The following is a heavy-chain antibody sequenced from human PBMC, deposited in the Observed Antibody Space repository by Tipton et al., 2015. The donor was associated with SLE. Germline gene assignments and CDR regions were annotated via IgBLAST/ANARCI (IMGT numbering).Heavy chain of an antibody. CDR3: ARSEGFQLLFQFLEH. J-gene: IGHJ1*01. D-gene: IGHD3-16*02. CDR2: VYYSGTT. Sequence: TLSLTCTVSGASISSSSYYWVWFRQPPGKGLEWTGSVYYSGTTNYNPSLKSRVTISVDTSKNHFSLYLTSVTAADTAVYYCARSEGFQLLFQFLEHWGQGTPVTVSS. CDR1: GASISSSSYY. V-gene: IGHV4-39*02.